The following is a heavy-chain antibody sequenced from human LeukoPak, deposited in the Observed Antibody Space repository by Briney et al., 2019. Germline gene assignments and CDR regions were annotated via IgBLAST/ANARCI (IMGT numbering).Heavy chain of an antibody. J-gene: IGHJ4*02. CDR1: GGSISSGGYY. CDR3: ARGADYGDSVDY. Sequence: SQTLSLTCTVSGGSISSGGYYWSWLRQHPGKGLEWIGYIYYSGSTYYNPSLKSRVTISVDTSKNQFSLKLSSVTAADTAVYYCARGADYGDSVDYWGQGTLVTVSS. V-gene: IGHV4-31*03. D-gene: IGHD4-17*01. CDR2: IYYSGST.